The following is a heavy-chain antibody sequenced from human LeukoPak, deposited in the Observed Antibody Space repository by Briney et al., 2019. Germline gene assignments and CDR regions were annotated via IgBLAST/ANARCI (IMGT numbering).Heavy chain of an antibody. CDR1: GFTVSSNY. Sequence: GGSLRLSCAASGFTVSSNYMSWVRQAPGKGLEWVSVIYSGGSTYYADSVKGRFTISRDNSKNTLYLQMSSLSAEDTAVYYCASSAGYCSGGSCAGGMDVWGQGTTVTVSS. CDR2: IYSGGST. D-gene: IGHD2-15*01. J-gene: IGHJ6*02. CDR3: ASSAGYCSGGSCAGGMDV. V-gene: IGHV3-66*02.